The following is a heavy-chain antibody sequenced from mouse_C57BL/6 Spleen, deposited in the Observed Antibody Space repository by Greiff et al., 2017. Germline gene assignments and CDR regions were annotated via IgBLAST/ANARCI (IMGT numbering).Heavy chain of an antibody. J-gene: IGHJ1*03. Sequence: EVQLQQSGPELVKPGASVKISCKASGYTFTDYYMNWVKQSHGKSLEWIGDINPNNGGTSYNQKFKGKATLTVDKSSSTAYMELRSLTSEDSAVYYCAREEEWYVDVWGTGTTVTVSS. CDR2: INPNNGGT. CDR1: GYTFTDYY. CDR3: AREEEWYVDV. V-gene: IGHV1-26*01.